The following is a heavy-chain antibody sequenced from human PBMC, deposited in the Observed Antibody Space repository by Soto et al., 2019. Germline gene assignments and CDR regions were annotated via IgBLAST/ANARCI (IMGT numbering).Heavy chain of an antibody. CDR3: AREPYGDSQYFDY. CDR1: GFTFSSYA. D-gene: IGHD2-21*02. J-gene: IGHJ4*02. V-gene: IGHV3-30*04. CDR2: VSFDGKVT. Sequence: GGSLRLSCAASGFTFSSYAMHWVRQGPDKGLEWVAVVSFDGKVTYYADSVKGRFTVSRDNSKNTIYLQANSLRAEDTAVYYCAREPYGDSQYFDYWGQGTPVTVSS.